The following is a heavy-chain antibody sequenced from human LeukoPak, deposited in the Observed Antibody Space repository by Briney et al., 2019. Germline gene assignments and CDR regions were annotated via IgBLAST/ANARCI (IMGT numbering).Heavy chain of an antibody. CDR1: GFTFSDYW. CDR3: ARDYAVGEAFDI. J-gene: IGHJ3*02. Sequence: PGGTLRLSCVASGFTFSDYWMHLGRHVPEEGVGCGSRITSDRSGTSHADSVKGPFTISRDNDKNTLYLQMNSLTAEDTAVYYCARDYAVGEAFDIWGQGTMVTVSS. D-gene: IGHD3-16*01. V-gene: IGHV3-74*01. CDR2: ITSDRSGT.